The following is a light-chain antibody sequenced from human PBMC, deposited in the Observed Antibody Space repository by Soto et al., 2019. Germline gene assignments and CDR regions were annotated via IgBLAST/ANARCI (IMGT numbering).Light chain of an antibody. V-gene: IGLV3-21*02. CDR3: QVWDNNSYHYV. CDR1: NIGTKS. CDR2: DDS. J-gene: IGLJ1*01. Sequence: SYELTQPPSVSVAPGQTARISCGGNNIGTKSVHWYQQKPGQAPVLVVYDDSDRPSGIPERFSGSNSGNTATLTISRVEAGDEADYYCQVWDNNSYHYVFGTGTKLTVL.